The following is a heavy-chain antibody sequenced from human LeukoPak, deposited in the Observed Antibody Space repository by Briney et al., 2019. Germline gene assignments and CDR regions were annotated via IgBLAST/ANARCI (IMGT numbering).Heavy chain of an antibody. V-gene: IGHV4-34*01. CDR2: IYYSGST. D-gene: IGHD3/OR15-3a*01. CDR1: GGSFSGYY. CDR3: ARSPGMGWRTGANNWFDP. J-gene: IGHJ5*02. Sequence: SETLSLTCAVYGGSFSGYYWGWIRQPPGKGLEWIGSIYYSGSTYYNPSLKSRVTISVDTSKNQFSLKLSSVTAADTAVYYCARSPGMGWRTGANNWFDPWGQGTLVTVSS.